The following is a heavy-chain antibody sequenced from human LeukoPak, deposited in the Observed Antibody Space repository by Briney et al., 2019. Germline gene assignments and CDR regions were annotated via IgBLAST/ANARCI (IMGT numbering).Heavy chain of an antibody. D-gene: IGHD2-2*01. J-gene: IGHJ4*02. V-gene: IGHV3-23*01. CDR1: GFTVSSNY. CDR3: ANPSPDRFDY. CDR2: ISGSGGST. Sequence: GGSLRLSCAASGFTVSSNYMSRVRQAPGKGLEWVSVISGSGGSTYYADSVKGRFTISRDNSKNTLYLQMNSLRAEDTAVYYCANPSPDRFDYWGQGTLVTVSS.